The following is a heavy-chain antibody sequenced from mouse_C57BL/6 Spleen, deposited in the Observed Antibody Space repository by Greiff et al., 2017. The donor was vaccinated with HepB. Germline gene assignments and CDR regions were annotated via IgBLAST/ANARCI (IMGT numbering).Heavy chain of an antibody. CDR1: GYSFTDYN. J-gene: IGHJ1*03. Sequence: EVKLQESGPELVKPGASVKISCKASGYSFTDYNMNWVKQSNGKSLEWIGVINPNYGTTSYNQKFKGKATLTVDQSSSTAYMQLNSLTSEDSAVYYCARAGYYYGSSYWYFDVWGTGTTVTVSS. V-gene: IGHV1-39*01. D-gene: IGHD1-1*01. CDR2: INPNYGTT. CDR3: ARAGYYYGSSYWYFDV.